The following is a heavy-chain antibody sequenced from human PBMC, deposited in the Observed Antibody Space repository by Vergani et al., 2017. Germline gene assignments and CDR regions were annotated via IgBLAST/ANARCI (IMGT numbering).Heavy chain of an antibody. D-gene: IGHD2-2*01. CDR2: IIPIFGTA. V-gene: IGHV1-69*01. CDR1: GGTFSSYA. CDR3: ARTLGTYCSSTSCQGYYYYYMDF. Sequence: QVQLVQSGAEVKKPGSSVKVSCKASGGTFSSYAISWVRQAPGQGLEWMGGIIPIFGTANYAQKFQGRVTITADESTSTAYMELSSLRSEDTAVYYCARTLGTYCSSTSCQGYYYYYMDFWGKGTTVTVSS. J-gene: IGHJ6*03.